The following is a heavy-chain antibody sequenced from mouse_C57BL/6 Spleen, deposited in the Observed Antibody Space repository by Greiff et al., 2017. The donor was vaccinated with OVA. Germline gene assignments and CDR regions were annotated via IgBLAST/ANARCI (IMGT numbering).Heavy chain of an antibody. J-gene: IGHJ4*01. CDR2: ISSGSSTI. CDR1: GFTFSDYG. CDR3: ARIYYDYDDYAMDY. Sequence: VQLKESGGGLVKPGGSLKLSCAASGFTFSDYGMHWVRQAPEKGLEWVAYISSGSSTIYYADTVKGRFTISRDNAKNTLFLQMTSLRSEDTAMYYCARIYYDYDDYAMDYWGQGTSVTVSS. D-gene: IGHD2-4*01. V-gene: IGHV5-17*01.